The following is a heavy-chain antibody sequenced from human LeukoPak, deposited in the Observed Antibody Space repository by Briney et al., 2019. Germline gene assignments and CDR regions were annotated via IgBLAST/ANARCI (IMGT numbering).Heavy chain of an antibody. Sequence: GGSLRLSCPASGFIFRGSWMHWVRQPTGKGLVWVSRLKGDGVETNYADSVKGRFTVSRDNAKNTLFLQMNSLRAEDTAVYFCARDEVLGSGSCASWGKGTLVTVSS. V-gene: IGHV3-74*01. J-gene: IGHJ4*02. CDR1: GFIFRGSW. CDR3: ARDEVLGSGSCAS. CDR2: LKGDGVET. D-gene: IGHD3-10*01.